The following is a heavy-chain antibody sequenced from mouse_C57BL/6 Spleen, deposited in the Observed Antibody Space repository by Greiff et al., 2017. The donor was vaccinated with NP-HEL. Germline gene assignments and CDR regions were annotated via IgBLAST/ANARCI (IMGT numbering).Heavy chain of an antibody. CDR2: INYDGSST. J-gene: IGHJ4*01. CDR1: GFTFSDYY. D-gene: IGHD2-3*01. CDR3: ARGDDGYWGYAMDY. Sequence: EVQLVESEGGLVQPGSSMKLSCTASGFTFSDYYMAWVRQVPEKGLEWVANINYDGSSTYYLDSLKSRFILSRDNAKNILYLQMSSLKSEDTATYYCARGDDGYWGYAMDYWGQGTSVTVSS. V-gene: IGHV5-16*01.